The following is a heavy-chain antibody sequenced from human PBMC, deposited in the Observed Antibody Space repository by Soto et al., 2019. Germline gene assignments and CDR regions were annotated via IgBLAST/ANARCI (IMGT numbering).Heavy chain of an antibody. CDR3: AKDRRAGGNSAFYFDF. Sequence: GGSLRLSCAASGFKFSSYAISWVRQAPGKGLEWVSLISATGGGTYYADSVKGRFTISRDSSDNTLYLQVHSLRAEDTAVYYCAKDRRAGGNSAFYFDFWGQGAQVTVSS. CDR1: GFKFSSYA. V-gene: IGHV3-23*01. J-gene: IGHJ5*01. CDR2: ISATGGGT. D-gene: IGHD3-16*01.